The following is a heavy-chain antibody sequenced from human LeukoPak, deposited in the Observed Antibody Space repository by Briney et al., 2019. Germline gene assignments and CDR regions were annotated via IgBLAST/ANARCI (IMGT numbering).Heavy chain of an antibody. D-gene: IGHD3-3*01. Sequence: SETLSLTCTVSGGSISSYYWGWIRQPPGKGLEWIGSIYYSGTSYYNPSLKSRVTISVDTSKNQFSLRLSSVTAADTAVYYCARDSRPNYDFWSGYPAGWFDPWGQGTPVTVSS. CDR2: IYYSGTS. J-gene: IGHJ5*02. CDR1: GGSISSYY. CDR3: ARDSRPNYDFWSGYPAGWFDP. V-gene: IGHV4-39*07.